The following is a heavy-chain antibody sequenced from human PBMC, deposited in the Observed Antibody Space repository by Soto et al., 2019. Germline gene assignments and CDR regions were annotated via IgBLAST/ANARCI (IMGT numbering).Heavy chain of an antibody. CDR2: IYYSGST. D-gene: IGHD3-3*01. V-gene: IGHV4-30-2*01. CDR1: GGSISSGGYS. CDR3: ARVYYDFWSGQGENWFDP. Sequence: SETLSLTCAASGGSISSGGYSWSWIRQPPGKGLEWIGYIYYSGSTYYNPSLKSRVTISVDRSKNQFSLKLSSVTAADTAVYYCARVYYDFWSGQGENWFDPWGQGTLVTVSS. J-gene: IGHJ5*02.